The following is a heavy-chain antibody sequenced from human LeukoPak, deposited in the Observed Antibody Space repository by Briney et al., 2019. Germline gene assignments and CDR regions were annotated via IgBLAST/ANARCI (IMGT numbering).Heavy chain of an antibody. D-gene: IGHD6-6*01. CDR2: INPNSGGT. CDR3: ARRKQLVRTEERAYYFDY. V-gene: IGHV1-2*02. CDR1: GYTFTGYY. J-gene: IGHJ4*02. Sequence: ASVKVSCKASGYTFTGYYMHWVRQAPGQGLEWMGWINPNSGGTNYAQKFQGGVTMTRDTSISTAYMELSRLRSDDTAVYYCARRKQLVRTEERAYYFDYWGQGTLVTVSS.